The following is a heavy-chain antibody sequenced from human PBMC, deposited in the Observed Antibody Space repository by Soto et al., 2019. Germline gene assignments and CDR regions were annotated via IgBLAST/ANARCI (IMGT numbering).Heavy chain of an antibody. CDR2: ISGTGDGT. D-gene: IGHD5-12*01. CDR3: ARLGYDSLDF. Sequence: EVQLLESGGGLVQPGGSLRLSCAASGLTFRSYALTWVRQAPGKGLEWVSGISGTGDGTDYADSVKGRFTVSRDNFKNTLYLQMNSLRAEDTAVYYCARLGYDSLDFWGQGTLVTVSS. CDR1: GLTFRSYA. V-gene: IGHV3-23*01. J-gene: IGHJ4*02.